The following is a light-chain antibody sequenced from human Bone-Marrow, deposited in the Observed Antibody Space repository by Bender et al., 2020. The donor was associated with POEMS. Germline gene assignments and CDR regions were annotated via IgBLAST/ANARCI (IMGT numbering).Light chain of an antibody. Sequence: QLVLTQSPSASASLGASVKLTCTLSGGHSTYAIAWHQQQAEKGPRFLMKVNTDGSHNKGDGIPDRFSGSSSGAERYLTISGLQAEDEADYYCCSYAGTYRWVFGGGTTLTVL. J-gene: IGLJ3*02. CDR2: VNTDGSH. CDR1: GGHSTYA. V-gene: IGLV4-69*01. CDR3: CSYAGTYRWV.